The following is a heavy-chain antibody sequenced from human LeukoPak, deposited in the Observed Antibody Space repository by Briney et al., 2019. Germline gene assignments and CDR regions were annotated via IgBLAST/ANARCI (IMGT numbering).Heavy chain of an antibody. V-gene: IGHV4-30-4*07. CDR2: IYHNGNT. D-gene: IGHD2-15*01. CDR1: GDSISSGGYS. J-gene: IGHJ4*02. CDR3: ARAGSVAATAYFDY. Sequence: SETLSLTCAVSGDSISSGGYSWSWIRQPPGKGLEWIAYIYHNGNTYYNPSLESRVTISVDTTKNHFSLKLSSVTAADTAMYYCARAGSVAATAYFDYWGQGTLVTVSS.